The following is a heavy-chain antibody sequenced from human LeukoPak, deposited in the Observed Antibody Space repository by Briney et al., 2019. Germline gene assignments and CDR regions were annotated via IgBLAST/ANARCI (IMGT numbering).Heavy chain of an antibody. Sequence: GGSLRLSCAASGFPVSDNYMSWVRQAPGKGLEWVSIIYSDGTAYYADSVKGRFTISRDNSKNTLYLQVNSLRAEDTAVYYCAKSGLNRFDYWGQGTLVTVSS. V-gene: IGHV3-53*01. CDR3: AKSGLNRFDY. J-gene: IGHJ4*02. CDR1: GFPVSDNY. CDR2: IYSDGTA. D-gene: IGHD2-15*01.